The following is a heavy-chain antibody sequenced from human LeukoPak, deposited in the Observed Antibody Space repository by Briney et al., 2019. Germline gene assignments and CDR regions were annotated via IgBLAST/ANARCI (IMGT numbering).Heavy chain of an antibody. J-gene: IGHJ4*02. V-gene: IGHV3-53*01. Sequence: GGSLRLSCAASGFAVTNNYMSWVRQAPGQGLDFVSLIYSVASTYYADSVKGRFTISRDDSKNTVFLQMNSLGPEDTAIYFCTRPHSRGREILNWGQGALVTVSS. D-gene: IGHD3-10*01. CDR2: IYSVAST. CDR1: GFAVTNNY. CDR3: TRPHSRGREILN.